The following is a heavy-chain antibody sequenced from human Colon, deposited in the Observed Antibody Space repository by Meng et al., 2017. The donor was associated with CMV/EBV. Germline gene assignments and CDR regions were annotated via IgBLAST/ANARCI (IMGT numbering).Heavy chain of an antibody. J-gene: IGHJ4*02. CDR3: AREYYGSASYYNFDY. Sequence: AGYSFVSSAMHWVRQAPGQVLEWMGWINTNTGNPAYARGFTVRFVFSSYTSVSTASLQINSLKAEDTGVYYCAREYYGSASYYNFDYWGQGTLVTVSS. V-gene: IGHV7-4-1*02. D-gene: IGHD3-10*01. CDR1: GYSFVSSA. CDR2: INTNTGNP.